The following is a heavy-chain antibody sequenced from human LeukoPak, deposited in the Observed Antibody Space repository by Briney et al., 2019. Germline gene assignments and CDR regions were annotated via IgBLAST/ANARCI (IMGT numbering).Heavy chain of an antibody. D-gene: IGHD2-2*01. CDR1: GFTFSSNW. CDR2: INEDGGGK. J-gene: IGHJ6*04. Sequence: GGSLRLSCAASGFTFSSNWMTWVRQAPGKGLEWVANINEDGGGKYYVESVKGRFTISRDNARNSVHLELSNLRAEDTAVYYCATRRCSIAACRASSYRCFDFWGKGTTVIVSS. CDR3: ATRRCSIAACRASSYRCFDF. V-gene: IGHV3-7*01.